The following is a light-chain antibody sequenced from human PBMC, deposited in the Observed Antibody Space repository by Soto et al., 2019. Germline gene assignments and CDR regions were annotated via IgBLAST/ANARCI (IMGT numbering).Light chain of an antibody. CDR3: SSYTSSSTRV. CDR2: DVS. Sequence: QSALTQPRSVSGSPGQSVTISCTGTSSDVGGYNYVSWYQQHPGKAPKLMIYDVSKRPSGVSNRFSGSKSVNTATLTIFGLQAEDEADYYCSSYTSSSTRVFGTGTKVTVL. V-gene: IGLV2-14*01. CDR1: SSDVGGYNY. J-gene: IGLJ1*01.